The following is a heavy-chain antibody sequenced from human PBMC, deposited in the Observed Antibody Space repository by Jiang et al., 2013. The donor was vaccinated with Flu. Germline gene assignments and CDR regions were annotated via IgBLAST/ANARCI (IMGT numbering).Heavy chain of an antibody. CDR1: GGSISSGSYY. V-gene: IGHV4-61*02. Sequence: GPGLVKPSQTLSLTCTVSGGSISSGSYYWSWIRQPAGKGLEWIGRIYTSGSTNYNPSLKSRVTISVDTSKNQFSLKLSSVTAADTAVYYCARDDYDSSGPHHLRYWGQGTLVTVSS. J-gene: IGHJ4*02. CDR3: ARDDYDSSGPHHLRY. CDR2: IYTSGST. D-gene: IGHD3-22*01.